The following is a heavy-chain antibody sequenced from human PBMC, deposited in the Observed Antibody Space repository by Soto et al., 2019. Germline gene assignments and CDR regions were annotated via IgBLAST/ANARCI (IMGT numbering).Heavy chain of an antibody. CDR2: MNPNSGNT. CDR1: GYTFASYD. V-gene: IGHV1-8*01. CDR3: ARGRIYCSGATCYSQNWFDP. D-gene: IGHD2-15*01. J-gene: IGHJ5*02. Sequence: AASVKVSCKASGYTFASYDINWARQATGQGLEWMGWMNPNSGNTDYGQKFQGRVTMTRNTSISTAYMELSSLRPEDTALYYCARGRIYCSGATCYSQNWFDPWGQGTLVTVSS.